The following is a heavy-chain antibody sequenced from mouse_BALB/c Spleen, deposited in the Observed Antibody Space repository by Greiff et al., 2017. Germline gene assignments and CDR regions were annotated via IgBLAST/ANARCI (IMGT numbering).Heavy chain of an antibody. CDR3: ARGLLRSWFAD. CDR2: LDPANGHT. Sequence: VQLKESGAELVKPGASVKLSCKASGFNIKDTYMHWVKQRPEQGLEWIGRLDPANGHTKYDPKSQGKATITADPSSNTAYLQRSSLTSEDTAVYYCARGLLRSWFADWGQGTLVTVSA. J-gene: IGHJ3*01. V-gene: IGHV14-3*02. D-gene: IGHD1-1*01. CDR1: GFNIKDTY.